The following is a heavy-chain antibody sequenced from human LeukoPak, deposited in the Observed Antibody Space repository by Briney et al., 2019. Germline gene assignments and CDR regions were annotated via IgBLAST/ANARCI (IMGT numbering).Heavy chain of an antibody. D-gene: IGHD1-26*01. CDR3: ARDQSIAGPTTADY. CDR2: ISPSGRTM. Sequence: GGSLRLSCAASGFTFSSYEMNWVRQAPGKGLEWISDISPSGRTMSYADSVKGRFTISRDNAKNSLYMQMNSLRAEDTAVYYCARDQSIAGPTTADYWGQGTLVTVSS. V-gene: IGHV3-48*03. CDR1: GFTFSSYE. J-gene: IGHJ4*02.